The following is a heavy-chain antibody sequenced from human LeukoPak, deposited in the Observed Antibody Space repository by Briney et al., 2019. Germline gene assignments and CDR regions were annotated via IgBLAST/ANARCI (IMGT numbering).Heavy chain of an antibody. Sequence: SVKLSCKASGYTFIDYFIHWMRQTPGQGLEWLGWINPNSGVTRYAQKFQDRVTMTRDTAAYMELSSLKSDDTAMYYCVRAVSGTLGGAFDIWGQGTAVTVSS. J-gene: IGHJ3*02. CDR1: GYTFIDYF. CDR2: INPNSGVT. V-gene: IGHV1-2*02. D-gene: IGHD1-7*01. CDR3: VRAVSGTLGGAFDI.